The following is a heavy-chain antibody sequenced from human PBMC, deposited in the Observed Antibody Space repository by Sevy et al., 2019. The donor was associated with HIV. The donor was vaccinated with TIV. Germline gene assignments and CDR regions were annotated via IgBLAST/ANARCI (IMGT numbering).Heavy chain of an antibody. CDR1: GFTFSDYA. CDR3: GRAVGYCVINVCYGGAVNAFDL. J-gene: IGHJ3*01. V-gene: IGHV3-9*01. D-gene: IGHD2-15*01. CDR2: ISWNSGAR. Sequence: GGSLRLSCAASGFTFSDYAMHWVRQVPGKGLEWVSGISWNSGARGYADSVQGRFTISRDNAKNSLYLQMNSVRAEDTALLYGGRAVGYCVINVCYGGAVNAFDLWGQGTMVTVSS.